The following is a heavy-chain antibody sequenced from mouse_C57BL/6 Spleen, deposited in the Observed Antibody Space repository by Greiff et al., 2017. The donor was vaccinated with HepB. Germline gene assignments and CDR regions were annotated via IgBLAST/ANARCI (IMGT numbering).Heavy chain of an antibody. D-gene: IGHD1-1*01. J-gene: IGHJ4*01. CDR3: ARGGHYYGSSYVAMDY. CDR1: GYTFTSYW. CDR2: IDPSDSYT. V-gene: IGHV1-50*01. Sequence: VQLQQPGAELVKPGASVKLSCKASGYTFTSYWMQWVKQRPGQGLEWIREIDPSDSYTNYNQKFKGKATLTVDTSSSTAYMQLSSLTSEDSAVYYCARGGHYYGSSYVAMDYWGQGTSVTVSS.